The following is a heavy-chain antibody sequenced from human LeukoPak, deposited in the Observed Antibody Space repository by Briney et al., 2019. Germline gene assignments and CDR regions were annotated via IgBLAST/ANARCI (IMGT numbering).Heavy chain of an antibody. V-gene: IGHV3-21*01. J-gene: IGHJ4*02. CDR3: ARSDPVVVLASAASYFDF. D-gene: IGHD2-15*01. CDR1: GSIFSSYG. Sequence: SLRLSCAAGGSIFSSYGMSWVRQAPGEVLEWVSSISGSSTFICYADSMKGRFTISRDNANNSIYLQINSMSAEDTAVYYCARSDPVVVLASAASYFDFWGLGTLVTVSS. CDR2: ISGSSTFI.